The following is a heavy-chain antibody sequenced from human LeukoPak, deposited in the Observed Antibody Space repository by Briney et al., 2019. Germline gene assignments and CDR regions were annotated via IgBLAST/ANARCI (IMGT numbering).Heavy chain of an antibody. Sequence: GGSLRLSCAASGFTFGSYEMNWVRQAPGKGLEWVSYISSSGSTIYYADSVKGRFTISRDNAKNSLYLQMNSLRAEDTAVYYCARETYYYDSSGYYYPSGFDYWGQGTLVTVSS. CDR1: GFTFGSYE. CDR3: ARETYYYDSSGYYYPSGFDY. CDR2: ISSSGSTI. J-gene: IGHJ4*02. V-gene: IGHV3-48*03. D-gene: IGHD3-22*01.